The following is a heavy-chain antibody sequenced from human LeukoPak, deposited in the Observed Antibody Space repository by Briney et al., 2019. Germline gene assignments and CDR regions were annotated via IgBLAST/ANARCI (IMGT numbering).Heavy chain of an antibody. J-gene: IGHJ4*02. V-gene: IGHV3-11*03. D-gene: IGHD6-13*01. Sequence: PGGSLRLSCAASGFTFSDYYMSWFRQAPGKGLQWVTYISSDSSFPTYAESAKGRFTISRDNGKNSLDLQMNSLRAEDTAVYYCARLVTTAEAGTIDCWGQGALVTVSS. CDR1: GFTFSDYY. CDR3: ARLVTTAEAGTIDC. CDR2: ISSDSSFP.